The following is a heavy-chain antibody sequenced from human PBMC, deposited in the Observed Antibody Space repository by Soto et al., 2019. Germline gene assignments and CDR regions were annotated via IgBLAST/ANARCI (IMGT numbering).Heavy chain of an antibody. D-gene: IGHD3-3*01. J-gene: IGHJ6*02. V-gene: IGHV4-39*01. CDR3: ASSYHFCSGYYGMDV. CDR1: GGSISSSSYY. CDR2: IYYSGST. Sequence: TLSLTCTVSGGSISSSSYYWGWIRQPPGKGLEWIGSIYYSGSTYYNPSLKSRVTISVDTSKNQFSLKLSSVTAADTAVYYCASSYHFCSGYYGMDVWGQGTAVTVSS.